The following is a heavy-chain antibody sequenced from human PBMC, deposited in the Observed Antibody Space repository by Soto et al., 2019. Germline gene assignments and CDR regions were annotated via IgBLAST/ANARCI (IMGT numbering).Heavy chain of an antibody. J-gene: IGHJ6*03. CDR2: ISYDGSNK. Sequence: GGSLRLSCAASGFTFSSYGMHWVRQAPGKGLEWVAVISYDGSNKYYADSVKGRFTISRDNSKNTLYLQMNSLRAEDTAVYYCAKDRRPRTPYSSSYLPPRYMDVWGKGTTVTVSS. CDR3: AKDRRPRTPYSSSYLPPRYMDV. CDR1: GFTFSSYG. D-gene: IGHD6-13*01. V-gene: IGHV3-30*18.